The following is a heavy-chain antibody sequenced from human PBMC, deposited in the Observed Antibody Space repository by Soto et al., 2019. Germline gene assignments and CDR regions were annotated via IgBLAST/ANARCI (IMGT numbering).Heavy chain of an antibody. CDR3: VCGGNFFVY. CDR2: IDQDGSER. CDR1: GFTFSTYW. Sequence: EVQLVESGGGLVQPGGSLRLSCAASGFTFSTYWMTWVRQPPEKGLEWVANIDQDGSERYYVDSVRGRFTISRDNTKNSLYLQMNSLRAEDTAVYYCVCGGNFFVYWGQATLVTVSP. D-gene: IGHD2-21*01. V-gene: IGHV3-7*01. J-gene: IGHJ4*02.